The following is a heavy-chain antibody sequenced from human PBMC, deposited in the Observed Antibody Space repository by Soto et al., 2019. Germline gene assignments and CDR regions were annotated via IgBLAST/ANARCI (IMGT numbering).Heavy chain of an antibody. Sequence: GGSLKLSCAASGFTVTSYGMHWVRQAPVKGLEWVAVISYDGSNKYYADSVKGRFTISRDNSENTLYLQMNSLRAEDTAVYYCAKVGDYYDSSGYYSPSRDYWGQGTLVTVSS. CDR1: GFTVTSYG. J-gene: IGHJ4*02. CDR3: AKVGDYYDSSGYYSPSRDY. CDR2: ISYDGSNK. D-gene: IGHD3-22*01. V-gene: IGHV3-30*18.